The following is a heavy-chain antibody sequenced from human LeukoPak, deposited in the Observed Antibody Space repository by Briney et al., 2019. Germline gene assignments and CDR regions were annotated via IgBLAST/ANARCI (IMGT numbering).Heavy chain of an antibody. J-gene: IGHJ3*02. CDR2: INPNSGGT. D-gene: IGHD6-6*01. Sequence: ASVKVSCKASGYTFTSYYMHWVRQAPGQGLEWMGRINPNSGGTNYAQKFQGRVTMTRDTSISTAYMELSRLRSDDTAVYYCARVLRGSSSSAFDIWGQGTMVTVSS. V-gene: IGHV1-2*06. CDR3: ARVLRGSSSSAFDI. CDR1: GYTFTSYY.